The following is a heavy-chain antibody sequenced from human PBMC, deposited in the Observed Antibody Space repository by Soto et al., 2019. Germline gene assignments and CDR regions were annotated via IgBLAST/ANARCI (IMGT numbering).Heavy chain of an antibody. D-gene: IGHD3-22*01. CDR1: GNTFTYVY. J-gene: IGHJ4*02. CDR2: NTPFNGNT. V-gene: IGHV1-45*02. Sequence: ASVKVSCKGSGNTFTYVYLHWVRQAPGKALEWMGWNTPFNGNTKYEQKFQDRVTLTGDTSLNTDYMELSSLRSDDTAMFYCASGLYDASDYFDYWGQGTLVTVSS. CDR3: ASGLYDASDYFDY.